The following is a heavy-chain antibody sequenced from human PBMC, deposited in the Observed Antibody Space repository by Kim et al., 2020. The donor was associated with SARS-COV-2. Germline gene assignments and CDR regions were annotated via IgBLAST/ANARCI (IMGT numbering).Heavy chain of an antibody. D-gene: IGHD2-2*01. J-gene: IGHJ4*02. Sequence: GGSLRLSCAVSGFTFSSYWMHWVRQVPGKGLVWVSRINSDGNSISYVDSVKGRFTISRDNAKNTLYLQMNSLRVEDTALYYCARAMTMHGGIMGYWGQGTLVTVSS. V-gene: IGHV3-74*01. CDR1: GFTFSSYW. CDR2: INSDGNSI. CDR3: ARAMTMHGGIMGY.